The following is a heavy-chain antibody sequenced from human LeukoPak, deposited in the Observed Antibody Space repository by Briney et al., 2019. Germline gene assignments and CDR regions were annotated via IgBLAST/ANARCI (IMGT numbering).Heavy chain of an antibody. V-gene: IGHV3-23*01. CDR3: AKGRHFDY. J-gene: IGHJ4*02. CDR1: GFIFSSYA. CDR2: ISGSGDST. Sequence: GSLRLSCVASGFIFSSYAMSWVRQAPGKGLEWVSTISGSGDSTDYADSVEGRFTISRDNSKNTLYLQMSSLRAEDTALYYCAKGRHFDYWGQGTLVSVSS.